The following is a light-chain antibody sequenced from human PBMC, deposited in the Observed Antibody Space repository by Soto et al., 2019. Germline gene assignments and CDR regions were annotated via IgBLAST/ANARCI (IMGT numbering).Light chain of an antibody. J-gene: IGKJ2*01. CDR2: GAS. V-gene: IGKV3-15*01. Sequence: EIVMTQSPATLSVSPGERATLSCRASQSVSSNLAWYQQKPGQAPRLLIYGASHRATGIPARFSGSGSGTEFTLTISSLQSEDFAVYYCQQYNNWPVYTFGQGTKLEIK. CDR3: QQYNNWPVYT. CDR1: QSVSSN.